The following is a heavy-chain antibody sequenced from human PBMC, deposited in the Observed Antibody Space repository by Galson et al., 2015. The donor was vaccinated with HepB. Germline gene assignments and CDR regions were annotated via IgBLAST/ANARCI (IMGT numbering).Heavy chain of an antibody. CDR2: ISAYNGNT. J-gene: IGHJ3*02. D-gene: IGHD3-22*01. CDR1: GYTFTGYG. V-gene: IGHV1-18*01. CDR3: ARSYYYDSSGYLDAFDI. Sequence: SVKVSCKASGYTFTGYGISWVRQAPGQGLEWLGWISAYNGNTNYAQKLQGRVTMTTDTSTSTAYMELRSLRSDDTAVYYCARSYYYDSSGYLDAFDIWGQGTMVTVSS.